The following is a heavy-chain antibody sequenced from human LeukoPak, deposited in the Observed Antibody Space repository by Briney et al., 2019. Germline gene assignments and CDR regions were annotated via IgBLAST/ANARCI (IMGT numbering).Heavy chain of an antibody. CDR3: AKALGYCSSTSCHAFDY. V-gene: IGHV3-23*01. Sequence: GGSLRLSCAASGSTFSSYAMSWVRQAPGKGLEWVSAISGSGGSTYYADSVKGRFTISRDNSKNTLYLQMNSLRAEDTAVYYCAKALGYCSSTSCHAFDYWGQGTLVTVSS. J-gene: IGHJ4*02. D-gene: IGHD2-2*01. CDR2: ISGSGGST. CDR1: GSTFSSYA.